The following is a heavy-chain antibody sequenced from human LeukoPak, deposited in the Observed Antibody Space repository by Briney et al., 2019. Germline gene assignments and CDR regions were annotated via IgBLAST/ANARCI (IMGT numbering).Heavy chain of an antibody. CDR1: GYTFTSYG. CDR3: ASAPRFWVVPDALEAYFDY. J-gene: IGHJ4*02. Sequence: ASVKVSCKASGYTFTSYGISWVRQAPGQGLEWMGWISAYNGNTNYAQKLQGRVTMTTDTSTSTAYMELRSLRSDDTAVYYCASAPRFWVVPDALEAYFDYWGQGTLVTVSS. CDR2: ISAYNGNT. V-gene: IGHV1-18*01. D-gene: IGHD2-2*01.